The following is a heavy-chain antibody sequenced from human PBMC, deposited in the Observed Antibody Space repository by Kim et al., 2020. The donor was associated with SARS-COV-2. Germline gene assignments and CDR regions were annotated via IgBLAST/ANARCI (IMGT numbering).Heavy chain of an antibody. V-gene: IGHV1-69*13. CDR2: FIPILGTS. CDR1: GDTFRSYS. Sequence: SVKVSCKASGDTFRSYSISWVRKAPGQGLEWMGGFIPILGTSKYARNFQDRVPISSDESTSTAYMELRSLRSEDTAVYFCTLLERFTGDWSEGDWFDPWGQGTLVTVSS. CDR3: TLLERFTGDWSEGDWFDP. D-gene: IGHD2-21*02. J-gene: IGHJ5*02.